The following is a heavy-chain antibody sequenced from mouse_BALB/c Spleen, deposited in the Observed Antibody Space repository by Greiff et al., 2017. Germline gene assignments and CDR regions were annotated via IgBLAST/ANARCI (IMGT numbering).Heavy chain of an antibody. J-gene: IGHJ4*01. Sequence: EVQLQQSGPGLVKPSQSLSLTCTVTGYSITSDYAWNWIRQFPGNKLEWMGYISYSGSTSYNPSLKSRISNTRDTSKNQFFLQLNSVTTEDTATYYCARSWEGWGQGTSVTVSS. CDR2: ISYSGST. CDR3: ARSWEG. D-gene: IGHD4-1*01. V-gene: IGHV3-2*02. CDR1: GYSITSDYA.